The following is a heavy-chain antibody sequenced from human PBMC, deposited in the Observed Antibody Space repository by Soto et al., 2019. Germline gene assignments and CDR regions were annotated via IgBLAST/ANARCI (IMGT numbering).Heavy chain of an antibody. Sequence: PGESLKISCKGSGYSFTSYWIGWVRQMPGKGLEWMGIIYPGDSDTRYSPSFQGQVTISADKSISTAYLQWSSLKASDTAMYYCARRPRIAAAGTPDYYGMDVWGQGTTVTVYS. CDR3: ARRPRIAAAGTPDYYGMDV. CDR2: IYPGDSDT. J-gene: IGHJ6*02. V-gene: IGHV5-51*01. CDR1: GYSFTSYW. D-gene: IGHD6-13*01.